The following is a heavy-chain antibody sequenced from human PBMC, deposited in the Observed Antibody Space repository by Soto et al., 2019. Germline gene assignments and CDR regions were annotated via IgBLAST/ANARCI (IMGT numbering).Heavy chain of an antibody. J-gene: IGHJ4*02. Sequence: QVQLQESGPGLVKPSETLSLTCTVSGGSVSSGSYYWSWIRQPPGKGLEWIGYIYYSGSTNYNPYLKSRVTKSVNTSKNQRSLKLSAVTAADTAVYDCARYNYESIVSGQPVYWREVPLVTFS. CDR1: GGSVSSGSYY. V-gene: IGHV4-61*01. D-gene: IGHD3-22*01. CDR2: IYYSGST. CDR3: ARYNYESIVSGQPVY.